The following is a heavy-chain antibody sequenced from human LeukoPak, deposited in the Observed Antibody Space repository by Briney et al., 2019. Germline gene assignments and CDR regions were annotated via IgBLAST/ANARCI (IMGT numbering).Heavy chain of an antibody. J-gene: IGHJ4*02. CDR1: GYSFTSYW. CDR3: ARNYGEQHYFDY. Sequence: GESLKISCKGSGYSFTSYWIGWVRQMPGKGLEYMGIINPANSDTRYSPSFQGQVTISADKSISTAYLQWRSLKTSDTAMYYCARNYGEQHYFDYWGQGTLVTVSS. D-gene: IGHD4-17*01. V-gene: IGHV5-51*01. CDR2: INPANSDT.